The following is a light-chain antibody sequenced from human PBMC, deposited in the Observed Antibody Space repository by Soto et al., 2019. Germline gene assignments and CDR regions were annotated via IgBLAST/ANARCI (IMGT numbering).Light chain of an antibody. J-gene: IGLJ2*01. Sequence: QSALTQPASVSGSPGQSITISCTGTSSDVGGYNSVSWYQQHPGKAPKLMIYDVSNRPSGVSSRFSGSKSGNTAALTISGLQAEDEADYYCSSYTSSSLLVFGGGTK. CDR1: SSDVGGYNS. CDR2: DVS. CDR3: SSYTSSSLLV. V-gene: IGLV2-14*01.